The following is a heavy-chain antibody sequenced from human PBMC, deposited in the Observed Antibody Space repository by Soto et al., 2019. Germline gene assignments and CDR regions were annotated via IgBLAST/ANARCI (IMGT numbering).Heavy chain of an antibody. CDR2: IYSSGNT. J-gene: IGHJ5*02. CDR3: ARETRRGSHYRTFDP. V-gene: IGHV4-4*07. CDR1: GDSISGNF. Sequence: PSETLSLTCTVSGDSISGNFWSWIRQPAGKGLEWIGRIYSSGNTSYNPSLQGRVTMSLDTSKNQFFLKLSSVTAADTGVYYCARETRRGSHYRTFDPWGQGTQVTVSS. D-gene: IGHD2-15*01.